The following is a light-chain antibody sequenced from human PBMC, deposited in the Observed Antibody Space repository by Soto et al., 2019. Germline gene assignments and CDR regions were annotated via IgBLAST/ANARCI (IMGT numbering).Light chain of an antibody. CDR3: QQRSNWPGIT. V-gene: IGKV3D-20*02. Sequence: IVMTQSPATLSVSPGERATLSCRASQSVSSNLAWYQQKPGQAPRLLIYGASRRATGIPDRFSGSGSGSDFTLTISRLEPEDFAVYYCQQRSNWPGITFGQGTRLEI. J-gene: IGKJ5*01. CDR2: GAS. CDR1: QSVSSN.